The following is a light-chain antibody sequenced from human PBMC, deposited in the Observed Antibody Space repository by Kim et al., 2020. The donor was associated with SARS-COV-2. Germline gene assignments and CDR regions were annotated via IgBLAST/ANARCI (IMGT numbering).Light chain of an antibody. CDR2: SNN. Sequence: QSVLTQPPSASGTPGQGVTISCSGSYSNIGKYTVNWYQQLPGTAPKLLIYSNNQRPSGVPDRFSGSMSGTSASLAISGLQSDDEADYYCAAWDESLTGFVFGAGTQLTVL. J-gene: IGLJ1*01. V-gene: IGLV1-44*01. CDR3: AAWDESLTGFV. CDR1: YSNIGKYT.